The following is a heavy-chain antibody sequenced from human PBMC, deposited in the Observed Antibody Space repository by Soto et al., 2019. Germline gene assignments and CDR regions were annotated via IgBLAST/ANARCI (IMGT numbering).Heavy chain of an antibody. D-gene: IGHD3-10*01. J-gene: IGHJ4*02. CDR1: GFTFSTYN. CDR2: ISSGSTYI. V-gene: IGHV3-21*06. Sequence: GGSLRLSCATSGFTFSTYNMNWVRQAPGKGLEWVSSISSGSTYIDDSDSVKGRFTISRDNAKNSLYLQMTSLRAEDTAVYYCVSGSGPLDYWGQGTLVTVSS. CDR3: VSGSGPLDY.